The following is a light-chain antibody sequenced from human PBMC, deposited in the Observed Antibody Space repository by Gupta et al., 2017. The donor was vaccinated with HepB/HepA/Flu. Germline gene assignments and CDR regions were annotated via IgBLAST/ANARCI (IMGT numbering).Light chain of an antibody. V-gene: IGKV3-20*01. Sequence: EIVLTPYSGSLSLSPGERATLSCRTSQSVWDSQLAWYQQKAGQAPRLLIYGVSSRATGIPDRVSGSGSGTDFTLTISRLEPEDFAVYYCQQYGSSTWTFGPGTRVEIK. CDR3: QQYGSSTWT. CDR1: QSVWDSQ. J-gene: IGKJ1*01. CDR2: GVS.